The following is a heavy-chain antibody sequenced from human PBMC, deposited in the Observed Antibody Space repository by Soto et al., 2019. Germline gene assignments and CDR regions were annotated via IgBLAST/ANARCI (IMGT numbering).Heavy chain of an antibody. CDR1: GFTFSSYA. D-gene: IGHD6-19*01. V-gene: IGHV3-30-3*01. CDR2: ISYDGSNK. J-gene: IGHJ4*02. CDR3: ARDPHSSGWYYYFDY. Sequence: WGSLRLSCAASGFTFSSYAIHWGRHSPFKGLEWVAVISYDGSNKYYADSVKGRFTISRDNSKNTLYLQMNSLRAEDTAVYYCARDPHSSGWYYYFDYWGQGTLVTVSS.